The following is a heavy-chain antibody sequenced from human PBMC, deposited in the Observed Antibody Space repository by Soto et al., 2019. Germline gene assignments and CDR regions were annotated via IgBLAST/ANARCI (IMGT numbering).Heavy chain of an antibody. V-gene: IGHV3-48*03. CDR3: ARGFGRVNY. J-gene: IGHJ4*02. Sequence: EVQLLESGGGLVQPGWSLRLSCGVSGFTFNDFEMNWVRQAPGKGLEWLAYIDGSGTTKKYADSVRGRFTISRDNPNNSLFLHMSSLSSADTAIYCCARGFGRVNYWGQGTLVSVSS. CDR1: GFTFNDFE. CDR2: IDGSGTTK. D-gene: IGHD3-10*01.